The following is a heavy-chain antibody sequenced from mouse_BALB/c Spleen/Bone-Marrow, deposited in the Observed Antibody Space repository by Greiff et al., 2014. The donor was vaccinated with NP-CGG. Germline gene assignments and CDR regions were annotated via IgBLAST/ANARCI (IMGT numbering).Heavy chain of an antibody. Sequence: QVQLQQSGAELVKPGASVKLSCKASGYTFTSYYMYWVKQRPGQGLEWIGEINPSNGGADFNEKFKIKATLTVDKSSSTAYMQLSSLTSEDSAVYYCTTSWGYNWFAYWGQGTLVTVSA. D-gene: IGHD2-2*01. J-gene: IGHJ3*01. V-gene: IGHV1S81*02. CDR3: TTSWGYNWFAY. CDR1: GYTFTSYY. CDR2: INPSNGGA.